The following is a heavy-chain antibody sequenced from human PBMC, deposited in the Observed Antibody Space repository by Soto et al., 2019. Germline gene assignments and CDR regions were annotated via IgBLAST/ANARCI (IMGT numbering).Heavy chain of an antibody. Sequence: QLQVQESGPGQVKPSQTLSLTCTVSGGSITSHRYYWGWIRQPPGKGLEWIGSIYSGGNTYYNPSLRSRLTIFVDTAKNLISLKLSSVTAADSAIYYCGSGPSTTWIDNWGLGTQVSVSS. CDR2: IYSGGNT. CDR3: GSGPSTTWIDN. CDR1: GGSITSHRYY. V-gene: IGHV4-39*01. J-gene: IGHJ4*02. D-gene: IGHD2-2*01.